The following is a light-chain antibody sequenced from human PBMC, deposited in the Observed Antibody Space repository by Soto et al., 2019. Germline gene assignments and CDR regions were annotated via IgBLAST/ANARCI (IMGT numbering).Light chain of an antibody. CDR2: EVS. V-gene: IGLV2-14*01. Sequence: QSALTQPASVSGSPGQSITISCTGTSSDVGGYNYVSWYQHHPGKAPKLMIYEVSNRPSGVSNRFSGSKSGNTASLTISGLQAEDEGDYYCCSYAGSYTFVFGTGTQLTVL. J-gene: IGLJ1*01. CDR3: CSYAGSYTFV. CDR1: SSDVGGYNY.